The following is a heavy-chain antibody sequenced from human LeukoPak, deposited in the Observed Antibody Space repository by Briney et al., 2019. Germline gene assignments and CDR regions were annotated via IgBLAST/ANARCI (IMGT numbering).Heavy chain of an antibody. D-gene: IGHD1-7*01. CDR3: ATLTGTREWYFDY. Sequence: PSETLSLTCTVSGGSLSSGGYYWSWIRQPPGKGLEWIGYIYYSGSTYYNPSLKSRVTISVDTSKNQFSLKLSSVTAADTAVYYCATLTGTREWYFDYWGQGTLVTVSS. V-gene: IGHV4-30-4*01. J-gene: IGHJ4*02. CDR1: GGSLSSGGYY. CDR2: IYYSGST.